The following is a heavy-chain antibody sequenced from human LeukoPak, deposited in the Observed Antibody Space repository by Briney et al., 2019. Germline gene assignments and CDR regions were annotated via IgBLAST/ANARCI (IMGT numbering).Heavy chain of an antibody. J-gene: IGHJ4*02. CDR3: ARGSYSGSYYPFDY. CDR2: IYTSGST. Sequence: SETLSLTCTASGGSISSGSYYWSWIRQPAGKGLEWIGRIYTSGSTNYNPSLKSRITISVNTSKNQFSLKLSSVTAADTAVYYGARGSYSGSYYPFDYWGQGTLVTVSS. D-gene: IGHD1-26*01. V-gene: IGHV4-61*02. CDR1: GGSISSGSYY.